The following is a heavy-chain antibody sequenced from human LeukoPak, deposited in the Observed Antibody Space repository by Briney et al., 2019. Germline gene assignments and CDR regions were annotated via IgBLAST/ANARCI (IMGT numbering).Heavy chain of an antibody. CDR3: ARDRGGGYDRLYYFDY. CDR2: IYSGGST. CDR1: GFTVSSNY. V-gene: IGHV3-66*01. Sequence: SGGSLRLSCAASGFTVSSNYMSWVRQAPGKGLEWVSVIYSGGSTYYADSVKGRFTISRDNSKNTLYLQMNSLRAEDTAVYYCARDRGGGYDRLYYFDYWGQGTLVTVSS. D-gene: IGHD5-12*01. J-gene: IGHJ4*02.